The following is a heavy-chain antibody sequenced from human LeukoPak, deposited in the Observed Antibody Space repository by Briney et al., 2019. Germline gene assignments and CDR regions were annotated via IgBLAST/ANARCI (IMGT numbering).Heavy chain of an antibody. Sequence: PGGSLRLSCAASGFTFSSYEMNWVRQAPGKGLEWVSSISSSSSYIYYADSVKGRFTISRDNAKNSLYLQMNSLRAEDTAVYYCARDKIVGATQFDYWGQGTLVTVSS. CDR1: GFTFSSYE. CDR2: ISSSSSYI. J-gene: IGHJ4*02. CDR3: ARDKIVGATQFDY. V-gene: IGHV3-21*01. D-gene: IGHD1-26*01.